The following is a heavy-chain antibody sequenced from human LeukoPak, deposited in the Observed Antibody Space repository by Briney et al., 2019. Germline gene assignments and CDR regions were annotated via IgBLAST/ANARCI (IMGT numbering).Heavy chain of an antibody. J-gene: IGHJ4*02. CDR3: ARDHGQWVVRISLDY. D-gene: IGHD6-19*01. V-gene: IGHV1/OR15-1*04. CDR2: INPNSGGT. Sequence: ASVKVSCKASGYIFTDYYMHWVRQAPGQELGWMGRINPNSGGTNYAQKFQGRVTMTTDTSTTTVYMELSSLRSEDTAVYYCARDHGQWVVRISLDYWGQGTLVTVSS. CDR1: GYIFTDYY.